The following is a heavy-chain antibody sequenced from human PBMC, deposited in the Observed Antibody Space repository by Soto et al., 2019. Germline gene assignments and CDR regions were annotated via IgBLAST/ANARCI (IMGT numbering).Heavy chain of an antibody. CDR3: ATIYDILTGSGYGMDV. D-gene: IGHD3-9*01. CDR2: IYYSGST. Sequence: PSETLSLTCTVSGGSISSSSYSWGWIRQPPGKGLEWIGSIYYSGSTYYNPSLKSRVTISVDTSKNQFSLKLSSVTAADTAVYYCATIYDILTGSGYGMDVWGQGTTDTVSS. V-gene: IGHV4-39*01. CDR1: GGSISSSSYS. J-gene: IGHJ6*02.